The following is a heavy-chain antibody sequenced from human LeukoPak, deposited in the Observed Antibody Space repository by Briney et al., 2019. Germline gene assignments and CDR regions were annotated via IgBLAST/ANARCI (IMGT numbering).Heavy chain of an antibody. V-gene: IGHV4-59*01. CDR3: AGESAGYYFDY. J-gene: IGHJ4*02. Sequence: SETLSLTCTVSGGSISSYYWSWIRQPPGKGLEWIGYIYYSGSTNYNPSLKSRVTMSVDTSKNQFSLKLSSVTAADTAVYYCAGESAGYYFDYWGQGTLVTVSS. CDR2: IYYSGST. CDR1: GGSISSYY.